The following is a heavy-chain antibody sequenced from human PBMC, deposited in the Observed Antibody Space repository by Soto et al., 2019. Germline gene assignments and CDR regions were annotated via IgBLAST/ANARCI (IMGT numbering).Heavy chain of an antibody. D-gene: IGHD1-26*01. CDR3: ARGVGIVGPEPNALDI. Sequence: ASVKVSCKASGYTFTSYYMHWVRQAPGQGLEWMGIINPSGGSTSYAQKFQGRVTMTRDTSTSTVYMELSSLRSEDTAVYYCARGVGIVGPEPNALDIRGQGTMVTVSS. V-gene: IGHV1-46*01. CDR2: INPSGGST. CDR1: GYTFTSYY. J-gene: IGHJ3*02.